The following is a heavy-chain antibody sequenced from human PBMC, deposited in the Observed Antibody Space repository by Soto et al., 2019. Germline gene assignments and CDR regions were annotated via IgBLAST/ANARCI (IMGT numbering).Heavy chain of an antibody. D-gene: IGHD6-6*01. V-gene: IGHV3-74*01. CDR1: GFTFSSHW. CDR2: INTDGSIT. J-gene: IGHJ3*02. CDR3: ARPRSMSSSGFDI. Sequence: VQLVESGGGLVQPGGSLRLSCAASGFTFSSHWIHWVRQAPGQGLVGVSRINTDGSITSYADSVKGRFTISRDNAKNTLYLQMNSLRAEDTAVYYCARPRSMSSSGFDIWGQGTMVTVSS.